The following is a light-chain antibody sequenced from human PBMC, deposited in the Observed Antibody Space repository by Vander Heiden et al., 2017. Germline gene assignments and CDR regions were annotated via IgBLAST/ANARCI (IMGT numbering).Light chain of an antibody. CDR1: GSNIGSNS. V-gene: IGLV1-44*01. J-gene: IGLJ1*01. CDR3: AAWDDSLNGYV. Sequence: QSVLTQPPSASGTPGQRVTISCSGSGSNIGSNSVNWYLQRPGTAPKLLIYSDNQRPSGVPDRCSGAKSGTSASLAISGLQSGDEADYYCAAWDDSLNGYVFGTGTKVSVL. CDR2: SDN.